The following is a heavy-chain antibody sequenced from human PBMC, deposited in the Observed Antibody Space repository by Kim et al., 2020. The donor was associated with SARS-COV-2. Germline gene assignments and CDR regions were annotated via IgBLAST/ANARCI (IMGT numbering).Heavy chain of an antibody. CDR1: GFTFSSYA. CDR3: ASLPWGAAAGRSAFDY. V-gene: IGHV3-30*04. J-gene: IGHJ4*02. D-gene: IGHD6-13*01. Sequence: GGSLRLSCAASGFTFSSYAMHWVRQAPGKGLEWVAVISYDGSNKYYADSVKGRFTISRDNSKNTLYLQMNSLRAEDTAVYYCASLPWGAAAGRSAFDYWGQGTLVTVSS. CDR2: ISYDGSNK.